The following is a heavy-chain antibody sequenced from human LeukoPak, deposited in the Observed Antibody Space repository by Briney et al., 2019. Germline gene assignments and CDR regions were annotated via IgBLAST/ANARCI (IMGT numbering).Heavy chain of an antibody. Sequence: SETLSLTCAVYGGSFSGYYWSWIRQPPGKGLEWIGEINHSGSTNYYPSLKSRLTISVDTSKNQFSLKLSSATAADTAVYYCASSTTVGYSSGWYVGYWGQGTLVTVSS. CDR2: INHSGST. V-gene: IGHV4-34*01. CDR1: GGSFSGYY. J-gene: IGHJ4*02. D-gene: IGHD6-19*01. CDR3: ASSTTVGYSSGWYVGY.